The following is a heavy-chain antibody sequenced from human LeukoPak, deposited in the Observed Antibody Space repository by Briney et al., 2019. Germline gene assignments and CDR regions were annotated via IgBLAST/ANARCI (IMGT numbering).Heavy chain of an antibody. V-gene: IGHV4-34*01. CDR3: ASAFDYYYGMDV. J-gene: IGHJ6*02. CDR2: INHSGST. D-gene: IGHD3-3*02. Sequence: PSETLSLTCAVYGGSFSGYYWSWIRQPPGKGLEWIGEINHSGSTNYNPSLKRRVTISVDTSKNQFSLKLSSVTAADTAVYYCASAFDYYYGMDVWGQGTTVTVSS. CDR1: GGSFSGYY.